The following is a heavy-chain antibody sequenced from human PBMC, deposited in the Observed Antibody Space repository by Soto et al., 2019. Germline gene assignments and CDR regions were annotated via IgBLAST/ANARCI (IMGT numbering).Heavy chain of an antibody. CDR3: AGLGLEFAMVRGVGSMDV. CDR2: IYYSGST. Sequence: QLQLQESGPGLVKPSETLSLTCTVSGGSISSSSYYWGWIRQPPGKGLEWIGSIYYSGSTYYNPSLKSRGTISVDTSKNPFSLKLSAVTAADTAVYYCAGLGLEFAMVRGVGSMDVWGQGTTVTVSS. J-gene: IGHJ6*02. D-gene: IGHD3-10*01. CDR1: GGSISSSSYY. V-gene: IGHV4-39*01.